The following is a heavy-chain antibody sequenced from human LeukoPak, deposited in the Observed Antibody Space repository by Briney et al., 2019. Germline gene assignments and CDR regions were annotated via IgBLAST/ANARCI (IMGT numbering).Heavy chain of an antibody. J-gene: IGHJ4*02. V-gene: IGHV1-2*02. CDR3: ARDRDYSNTERGFDY. CDR2: INPNSGET. Sequence: ASVKVSCKTSGYTFTDYFIHWVRQAPGQGLEWMGWINPNSGETNSAQKFQGRVTMTGDTSISTAYMELRRVTSDDTAVYYCARDRDYSNTERGFDYWGQGTLVTVSS. CDR1: GYTFTDYF. D-gene: IGHD4-11*01.